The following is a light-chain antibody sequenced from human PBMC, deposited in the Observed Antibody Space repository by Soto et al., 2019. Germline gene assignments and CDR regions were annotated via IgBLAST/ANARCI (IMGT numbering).Light chain of an antibody. CDR3: QQSYSILSWT. CDR2: AAS. Sequence: IQLTESPSSLSASVVDRVTITCRASQDIAIYLAWYQQKPGEAPKLLIYAASTLYGGVPSRFSGSGSGTDFTLTINGLQPEDFATYYCQQSYSILSWTFGQGTKVDIK. J-gene: IGKJ1*01. CDR1: QDIAIY. V-gene: IGKV1-39*01.